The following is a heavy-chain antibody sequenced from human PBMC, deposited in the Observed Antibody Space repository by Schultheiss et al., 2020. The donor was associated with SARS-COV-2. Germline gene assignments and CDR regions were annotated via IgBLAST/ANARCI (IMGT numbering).Heavy chain of an antibody. J-gene: IGHJ4*02. CDR3: ARDRGIVVGPFDY. CDR2: IYSGGST. V-gene: IGHV3-NL1*01. CDR1: GFTFSSYG. Sequence: GGSLRLSCAASGFTFSSYGMHWVRQAPGKGLEWVSVIYSGGSTYYADSVKGRFTISRDNSKNTLYLQMNSLRAEDTAVYYCARDRGIVVGPFDYWGQGTLVTVSS. D-gene: IGHD3-22*01.